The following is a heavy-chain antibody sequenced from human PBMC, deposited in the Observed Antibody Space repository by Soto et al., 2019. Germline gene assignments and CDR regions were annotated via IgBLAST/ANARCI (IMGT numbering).Heavy chain of an antibody. CDR1: GDSVSSDITS. CDR3: ARGNALDV. V-gene: IGHV6-1*01. D-gene: IGHD3-10*01. Sequence: PSQTLSLPCVISGDSVSSDITSWNWVRQSPSRGLEWLGRTYYRSKWFHDYAASVKSRITINPDTSKNQFSLELNSMTPEDTAVYYCARGNALDVWGQGTVVTVSS. J-gene: IGHJ3*01. CDR2: TYYRSKWFH.